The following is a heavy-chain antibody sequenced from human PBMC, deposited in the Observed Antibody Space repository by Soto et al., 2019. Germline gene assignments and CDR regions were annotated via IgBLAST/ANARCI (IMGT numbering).Heavy chain of an antibody. J-gene: IGHJ3*01. Sequence: EVQLLESGGGLVQPGGSLRLSCVVSGFSLSTYVMSWVRQAPGKGLEWVSTVGRTTSTFYAESVRGRFTISRDNYNNALFLQMNSLRADDTAVYYCAKCILLEPPGTRAFDVWGQGTMVIVSS. CDR2: VGRTTST. V-gene: IGHV3-23*01. D-gene: IGHD1-1*01. CDR1: GFSLSTYV. CDR3: AKCILLEPPGTRAFDV.